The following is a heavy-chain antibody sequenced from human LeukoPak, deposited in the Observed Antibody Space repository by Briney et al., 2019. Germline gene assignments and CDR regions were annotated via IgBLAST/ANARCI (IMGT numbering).Heavy chain of an antibody. J-gene: IGHJ5*02. CDR3: AREYCSSTSCYVGSSGFDP. Sequence: EFQGRVTITRDTSASTAYMELSSLRSEDMAVYYCAREYCSSTSCYVGSSGFDPWGQGTLVTVSS. V-gene: IGHV1-3*02. D-gene: IGHD2-2*01.